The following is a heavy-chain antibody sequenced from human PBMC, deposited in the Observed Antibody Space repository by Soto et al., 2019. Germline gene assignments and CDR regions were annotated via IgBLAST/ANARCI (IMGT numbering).Heavy chain of an antibody. Sequence: SETLSLTCTVSVGSIRSYYWNWIRQTPGKGLEWIGYLFYSGSTDYNPSLKSRVTISVDTSKNQFSLKLNSVTAADTAVYYCARDLGYGVDYYYNGMDVWGQGTTVTVSS. D-gene: IGHD5-12*01. CDR2: LFYSGST. CDR3: ARDLGYGVDYYYNGMDV. CDR1: VGSIRSYY. V-gene: IGHV4-59*01. J-gene: IGHJ6*02.